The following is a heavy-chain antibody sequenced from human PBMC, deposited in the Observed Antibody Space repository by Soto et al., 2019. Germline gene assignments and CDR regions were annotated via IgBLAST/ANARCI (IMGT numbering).Heavy chain of an antibody. D-gene: IGHD6-19*01. CDR1: GASISGYH. Sequence: QVQLQESGPGLVKPSETLSLTCTVSGASISGYHWGWIRQPPGKGLEWIGYLYYTGSTHYNPSLKSRVTMSVDTSKNQCSLKLNSVTAADTAVYYCARGFAIGWYTYFFDLWGQGPLVTVSS. V-gene: IGHV4-59*08. J-gene: IGHJ4*02. CDR2: LYYTGST. CDR3: ARGFAIGWYTYFFDL.